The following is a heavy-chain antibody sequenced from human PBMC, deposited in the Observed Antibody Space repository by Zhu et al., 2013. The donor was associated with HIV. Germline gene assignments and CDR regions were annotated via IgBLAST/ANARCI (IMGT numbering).Heavy chain of an antibody. CDR1: GGTFSSYA. Sequence: QVQLVQSGAEVKKPGSSVKVSCKASGGTFSSYAISWVRQAPGQGLEWMGWMNPNSGNTGYAQKFQGRVTMTRNTSISTAYMELSSLRSEDTAVYYCARGSTYDFWSWLSRDYYYGMDVWGQGTTVTVSS. CDR3: ARGSTYDFWSWLSRDYYYGMDV. CDR2: MNPNSGNT. J-gene: IGHJ6*02. D-gene: IGHD3-3*01. V-gene: IGHV1-8*02.